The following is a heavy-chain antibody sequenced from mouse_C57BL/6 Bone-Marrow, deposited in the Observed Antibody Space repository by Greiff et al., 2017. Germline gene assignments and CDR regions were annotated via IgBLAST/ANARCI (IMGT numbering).Heavy chain of an antibody. CDR2: IYPGSGNT. CDR1: GYTFTDYY. J-gene: IGHJ4*01. Sequence: VKLQESGAELVRPGASVKLSCKASGYTFTDYYINWVKQRPGQGLEWIARIYPGSGNTYYNEKFKGKATLTAEKSSSTAYMQLSSLTSEDSAVYFCAGLLRDYYAMDYWGQGTSVTVSS. D-gene: IGHD1-1*01. CDR3: AGLLRDYYAMDY. V-gene: IGHV1-76*01.